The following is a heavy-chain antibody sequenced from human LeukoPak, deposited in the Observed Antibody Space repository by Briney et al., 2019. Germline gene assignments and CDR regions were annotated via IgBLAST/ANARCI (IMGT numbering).Heavy chain of an antibody. V-gene: IGHV3-23*01. Sequence: GGSLRLSCAACGFTFSSYGMSWVRQAPGKGLEWVSVISGSGGSTYYADSVKGRFTISRDNSKNTLYLQINSLRAEDTAVYYCAKDSTYCSGGSCYLPDTFDIWGQGTMVTVSS. CDR1: GFTFSSYG. CDR2: ISGSGGST. CDR3: AKDSTYCSGGSCYLPDTFDI. D-gene: IGHD2-15*01. J-gene: IGHJ3*02.